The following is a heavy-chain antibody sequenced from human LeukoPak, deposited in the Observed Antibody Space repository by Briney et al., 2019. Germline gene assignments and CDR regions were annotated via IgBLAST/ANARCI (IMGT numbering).Heavy chain of an antibody. Sequence: PGGSLRLSCAASEFTFTNYAMGWVRQAPGKGLEWVSSISESGGSTYYADSGKGRFTISRDNSKNTLYLQMNSLRVEDTAVYYCAKGNAAFDIWGQGTMVIASS. CDR3: AKGNAAFDI. J-gene: IGHJ3*02. V-gene: IGHV3-23*01. CDR1: EFTFTNYA. CDR2: ISESGGST. D-gene: IGHD1-1*01.